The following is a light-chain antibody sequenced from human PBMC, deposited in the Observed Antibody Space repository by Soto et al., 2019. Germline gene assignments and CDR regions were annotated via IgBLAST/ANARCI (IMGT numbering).Light chain of an antibody. Sequence: QSALTQPPSASGSPGQSVXXSCAGTSSDVGGYNYVSWYQQYPGKVPKLMIYEVSERPSGVPDRFSGSKSGNTAFLTVSGLQAEDEADYYCLSYADTAYVFGTGTKVTVL. CDR3: LSYADTAYV. J-gene: IGLJ1*01. CDR1: SSDVGGYNY. CDR2: EVS. V-gene: IGLV2-8*01.